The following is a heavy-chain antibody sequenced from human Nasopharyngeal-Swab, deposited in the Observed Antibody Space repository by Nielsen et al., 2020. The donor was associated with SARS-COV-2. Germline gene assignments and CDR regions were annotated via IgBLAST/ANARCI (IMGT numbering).Heavy chain of an antibody. CDR2: IYYSGST. V-gene: IGHV4-59*08. CDR3: ARFSSSWYYYMDV. Sequence: GSLRLSCTVSGGSISSYYWSWIRQPPGKGLEWIGYIYYSGSTNYNPSLKSRVTISVDTSKNQFSLKLSSVTAADTAVYYCARFSSSWYYYMDVWGKGTTVTVSS. D-gene: IGHD6-13*01. J-gene: IGHJ6*03. CDR1: GGSISSYY.